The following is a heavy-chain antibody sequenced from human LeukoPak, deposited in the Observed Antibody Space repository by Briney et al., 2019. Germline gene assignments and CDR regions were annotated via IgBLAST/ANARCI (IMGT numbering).Heavy chain of an antibody. J-gene: IGHJ4*02. CDR1: GYTFTDYY. Sequence: ASVKVSCKASGYTFTDYYMHWVRQAPGQGLEWMGWINPNDGDTNYAQKFQGRVTMTRDTPISTAHMEVSRLRSDDTAVYYCARANFLYCSSTTCLFDYWGQGTLVTVSS. CDR3: ARANFLYCSSTTCLFDY. D-gene: IGHD2-2*01. CDR2: INPNDGDT. V-gene: IGHV1-2*02.